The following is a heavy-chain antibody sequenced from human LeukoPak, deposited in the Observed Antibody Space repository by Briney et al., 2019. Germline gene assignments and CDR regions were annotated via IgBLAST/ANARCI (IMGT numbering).Heavy chain of an antibody. V-gene: IGHV3-30*02. CDR1: GFTFSSYG. D-gene: IGHD3-22*01. Sequence: GGSLRLSCAASGFTFSSYGMHWVRQAPGKGLEWVAFIRYDGSNKYYADSVKGRFTISRDNSKNTLYLQMNSLRAEDTAVYCCAKGRYYYDSSGYYFDYWGQGTLVTVSS. CDR2: IRYDGSNK. J-gene: IGHJ4*02. CDR3: AKGRYYYDSSGYYFDY.